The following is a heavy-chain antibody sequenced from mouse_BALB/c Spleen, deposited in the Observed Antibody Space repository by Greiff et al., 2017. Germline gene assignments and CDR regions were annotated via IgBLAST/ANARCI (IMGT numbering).Heavy chain of an antibody. CDR1: GYTFTSYW. CDR2: INPSTGYT. D-gene: IGHD2-1*01. J-gene: IGHJ4*01. V-gene: IGHV1-7*01. CDR3: AIYYGNYYYAMDY. Sequence: QVQLKQSGAELAKPGASVKMSCKASGYTFTSYWMHWVKQRPGQGLEWIGYINPSTGYTEYNQKFKDKATLTADKSSSTAYMQLSSLTSEDSAVYYCAIYYGNYYYAMDYWGQGTSVTVSS.